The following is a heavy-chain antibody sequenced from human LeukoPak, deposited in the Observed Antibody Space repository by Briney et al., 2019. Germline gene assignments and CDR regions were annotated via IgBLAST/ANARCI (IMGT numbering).Heavy chain of an antibody. CDR3: ARDPPYCSGGSCYPNDAFDI. J-gene: IGHJ3*02. CDR2: IIPIFGTA. Sequence: ASVKVSCKDSGGTFISYAISWVRQAPGKGLEWMGGIIPIFGTANYAQKFQGRVTMTRDMSTSTVYMELSSLRSEDTAVYYCARDPPYCSGGSCYPNDAFDIWGQGTMVTVSS. CDR1: GGTFISYA. V-gene: IGHV1-69*05. D-gene: IGHD2-15*01.